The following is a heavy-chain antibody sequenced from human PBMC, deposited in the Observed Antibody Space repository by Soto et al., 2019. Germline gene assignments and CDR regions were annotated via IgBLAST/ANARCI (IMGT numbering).Heavy chain of an antibody. Sequence: GESLKISCEASGFTFSGYWMSWVRQAPGKGLEWVADIKHDGSVQYYVDSVKGRFTISRDNAKKLLYLQMNGLRAEDTALYYCARAPYSNGWYRFDLWGQGTLVTVSS. CDR1: GFTFSGYW. CDR2: IKHDGSVQ. J-gene: IGHJ4*02. CDR3: ARAPYSNGWYRFDL. V-gene: IGHV3-7*03. D-gene: IGHD6-19*01.